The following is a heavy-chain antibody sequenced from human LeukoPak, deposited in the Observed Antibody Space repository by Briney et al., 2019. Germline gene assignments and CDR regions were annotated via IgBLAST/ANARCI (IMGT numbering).Heavy chain of an antibody. Sequence: ASVTVSFTASGYSFTIYDINWVGQATGQGMEGKGWMNPNSRNTCYAPTFHGTVTITSNTSISTAYMELSSLRSEDTAVYYCARGPKNAGYYFDYWGQGTLVTVSS. CDR2: MNPNSRNT. D-gene: IGHD1-1*01. CDR3: ARGPKNAGYYFDY. J-gene: IGHJ4*02. CDR1: GYSFTIYD. V-gene: IGHV1-8*03.